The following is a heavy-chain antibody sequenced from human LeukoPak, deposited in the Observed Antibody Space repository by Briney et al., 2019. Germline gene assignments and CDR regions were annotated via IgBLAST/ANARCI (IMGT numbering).Heavy chain of an antibody. CDR1: GFTFSSYA. Sequence: GGSLRLSCAASGFTFSSYAMSWVRQAPGKGLEWVSAISGSGGSTYYADSVKGRFTISRDNSKNTLYLQMNSLRAEDTAVYYCAKGLDNYYYYYMDVWGKGTTVTVSS. CDR2: ISGSGGST. D-gene: IGHD2-2*03. J-gene: IGHJ6*03. CDR3: AKGLDNYYYYYMDV. V-gene: IGHV3-23*01.